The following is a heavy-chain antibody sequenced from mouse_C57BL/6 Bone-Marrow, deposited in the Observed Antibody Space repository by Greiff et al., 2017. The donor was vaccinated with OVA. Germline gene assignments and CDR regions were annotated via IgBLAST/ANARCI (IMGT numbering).Heavy chain of an antibody. CDR1: GYTFTSYW. V-gene: IGHV1-50*01. J-gene: IGHJ2*01. CDR3: ARRLYSNYGY. Sequence: VQLQQSDAELVKPGASVKLSCKASGYTFTSYWMQWVKQRPGQGLEWIGEIDPSDSYTNYNQKFKGKATLTVDTSSSTAYMQLSSLTSEDSAVYYCARRLYSNYGYWGQGTTLTVSS. D-gene: IGHD2-5*01. CDR2: IDPSDSYT.